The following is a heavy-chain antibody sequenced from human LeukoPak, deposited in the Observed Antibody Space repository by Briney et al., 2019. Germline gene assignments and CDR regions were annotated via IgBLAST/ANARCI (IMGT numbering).Heavy chain of an antibody. V-gene: IGHV3-11*01. CDR2: ISSSGSTI. J-gene: IGHJ4*02. Sequence: GGSLRLSCAASGFTFSDYYMSWIRQAPGKGLEWVSYISSSGSTIYYADSVKGRFAISRDNSKNTLYLQMNSLRAEDTAVYYCAKSKSARWYQRYYFDYWGQGTLVTVSS. D-gene: IGHD2-15*01. CDR1: GFTFSDYY. CDR3: AKSKSARWYQRYYFDY.